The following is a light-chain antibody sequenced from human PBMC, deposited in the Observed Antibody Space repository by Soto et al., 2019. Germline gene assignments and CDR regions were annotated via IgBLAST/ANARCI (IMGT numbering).Light chain of an antibody. CDR1: QSVSSN. Sequence: EIVMTQSPATLSVSPGERATLSCRASQSVSSNLAWYQQKPGQAPRLLIYGASTRATGIPARFSGSGSGTEFTLNLSSLQSEDFAFYYCPQYNNWPLTFGGGTKVEIK. CDR3: PQYNNWPLT. CDR2: GAS. J-gene: IGKJ4*01. V-gene: IGKV3-15*01.